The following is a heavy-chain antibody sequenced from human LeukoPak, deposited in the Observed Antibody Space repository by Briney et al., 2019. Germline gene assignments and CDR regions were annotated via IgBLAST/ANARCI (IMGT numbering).Heavy chain of an antibody. D-gene: IGHD6-13*01. V-gene: IGHV3-21*01. J-gene: IGHJ4*02. Sequence: PGGSLRLSCAASGFTFSSYSMNWVRQAPGKGLEWVSSISSSSSYIYYADSVKGRFTISRDNAKNSLYLQMNSLRAEDTAVYYCAGRLIAAAEEDYWGQGTLVTVSS. CDR2: ISSSSSYI. CDR1: GFTFSSYS. CDR3: AGRLIAAAEEDY.